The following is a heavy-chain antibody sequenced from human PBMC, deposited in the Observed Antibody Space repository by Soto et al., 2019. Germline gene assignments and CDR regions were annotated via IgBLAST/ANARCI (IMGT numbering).Heavy chain of an antibody. CDR3: ARALSSAWPYWYFDL. Sequence: EVQLVESGGGLVKPGGSLRLSCAASGFTFSSYSMNWVRQAPGKGLEWVSFISTGSSYIYYADSVKGRFTISRDNAENSLDLQMTSLRAEDTAVYYCARALSSAWPYWYFDLWGRGTLVTVSS. D-gene: IGHD6-19*01. V-gene: IGHV3-21*01. CDR1: GFTFSSYS. J-gene: IGHJ2*01. CDR2: ISTGSSYI.